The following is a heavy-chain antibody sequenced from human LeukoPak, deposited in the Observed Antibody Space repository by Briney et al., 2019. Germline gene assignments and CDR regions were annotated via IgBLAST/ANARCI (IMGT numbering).Heavy chain of an antibody. Sequence: GASVKVSCKASGYTFTSYDINWVRQATGQELEWMGWMNPNSGNTGYAQKFQGRVTMTRNTSISTAYMELSSLRSEDTAVYYCARGRISARGAFDPWGQGTLVTVSS. CDR3: ARGRISARGAFDP. CDR1: GYTFTSYD. J-gene: IGHJ5*02. D-gene: IGHD3-3*02. CDR2: MNPNSGNT. V-gene: IGHV1-8*01.